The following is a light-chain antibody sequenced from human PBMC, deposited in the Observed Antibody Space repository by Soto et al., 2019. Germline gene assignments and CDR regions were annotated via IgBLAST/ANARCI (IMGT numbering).Light chain of an antibody. CDR2: GAS. CDR3: QQYTTSLSWT. Sequence: EIVLTQSPGTLSLSPGERATLSCRASQSVTSSYLTWYQQKPGQAPRLLIYGASTRATGIPDRFSGSGSGTDFTLTISSLEPEDFAMYYCQQYTTSLSWTFGQGTKVDIK. V-gene: IGKV3-20*01. J-gene: IGKJ1*01. CDR1: QSVTSSY.